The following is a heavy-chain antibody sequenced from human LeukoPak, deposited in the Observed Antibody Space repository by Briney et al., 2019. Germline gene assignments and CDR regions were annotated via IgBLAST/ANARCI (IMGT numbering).Heavy chain of an antibody. CDR3: AREVGDYYDSSGSFGY. CDR2: INSDGSRT. V-gene: IGHV3-74*01. Sequence: GGSLRLSCAASGFTFSSHWMHWVRQGPGKGLVWVSRINSDGSRTIYADSVKGRFTISRDSAKNTLYLQMNSLRAEDTAVYYCAREVGDYYDSSGSFGYWGQGTLVTVSS. CDR1: GFTFSSHW. J-gene: IGHJ4*02. D-gene: IGHD3-22*01.